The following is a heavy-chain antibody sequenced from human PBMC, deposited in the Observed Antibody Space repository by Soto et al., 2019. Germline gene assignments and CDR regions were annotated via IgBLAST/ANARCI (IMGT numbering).Heavy chain of an antibody. CDR2: ISSSGSTI. D-gene: IGHD3-9*01. CDR3: ARLYDILTGPSLWYMDV. CDR1: GFTFSDYY. V-gene: IGHV3-11*01. J-gene: IGHJ6*03. Sequence: GGSLRLSCAASGFTFSDYYLSWTRQAPGKGLEWVSYISSSGSTIYYADSVKGRFTISRDNAKNSLYLQMNSLRAEDTAVYYCARLYDILTGPSLWYMDVWGQGTTVTVSS.